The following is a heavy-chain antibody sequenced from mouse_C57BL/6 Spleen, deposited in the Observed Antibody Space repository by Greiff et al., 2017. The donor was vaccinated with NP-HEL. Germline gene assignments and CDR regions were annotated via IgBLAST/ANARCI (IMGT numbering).Heavy chain of an antibody. Sequence: QVQLQQSDAELVKPGASVKISCKVSGYTFTDHTIHWMKQRPEQGLEWIGYIYPRDGSTKYNEKFKGKATLTADKSSSTAYMQLNSLTSEYSAVYVRARRWNRSYDWYMDVWGTGTTVTVSS. J-gene: IGHJ1*03. CDR2: IYPRDGST. D-gene: IGHD1-1*01. CDR3: ARRWNRSYDWYMDV. V-gene: IGHV1-78*01. CDR1: GYTFTDHT.